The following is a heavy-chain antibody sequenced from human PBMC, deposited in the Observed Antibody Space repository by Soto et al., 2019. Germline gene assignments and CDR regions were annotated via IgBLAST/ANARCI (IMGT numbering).Heavy chain of an antibody. Sequence: QPGGSLRFSCAASGFTFSSYEMNWVRQAPGKGLEWISYIGTSGATYYADSVRGRFTISRDNTKNSLYLQMDSLRAEDSTAYYCARGGYCVGAICYRFNAFDIWGQGTVVTVSS. CDR2: IGTSGAT. CDR3: ARGGYCVGAICYRFNAFDI. V-gene: IGHV3-48*03. CDR1: GFTFSSYE. D-gene: IGHD2-2*02. J-gene: IGHJ3*02.